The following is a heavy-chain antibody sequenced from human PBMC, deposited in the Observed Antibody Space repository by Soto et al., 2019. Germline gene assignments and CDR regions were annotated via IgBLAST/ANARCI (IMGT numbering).Heavy chain of an antibody. Sequence: GGSLRLSCAASGFTFDDYAMHWVRQAPGKGLEWVSGISWNSGSIGYADSVKGRFTISRDNAKNSLYLQMNSLRAEDTALYYCAKSNSQNFWSGYYAYWGQGTLVTVSS. V-gene: IGHV3-9*01. CDR3: AKSNSQNFWSGYYAY. J-gene: IGHJ4*02. CDR2: ISWNSGSI. D-gene: IGHD3-3*01. CDR1: GFTFDDYA.